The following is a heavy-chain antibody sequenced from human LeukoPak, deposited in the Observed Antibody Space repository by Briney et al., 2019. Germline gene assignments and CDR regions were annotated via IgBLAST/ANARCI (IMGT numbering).Heavy chain of an antibody. J-gene: IGHJ5*02. CDR3: ARTPLYSSTSNWFDL. Sequence: SETLSLTCTVSGGSLNSYYWSWIRQPPGKGLEWIGYIYFSGSTNYNPSLKSRVTISVDTSKDQFSLNLSSVTAADTAVYYCARTPLYSSTSNWFDLWGRGTLVAVS. CDR2: IYFSGST. V-gene: IGHV4-59*01. D-gene: IGHD6-19*01. CDR1: GGSLNSYY.